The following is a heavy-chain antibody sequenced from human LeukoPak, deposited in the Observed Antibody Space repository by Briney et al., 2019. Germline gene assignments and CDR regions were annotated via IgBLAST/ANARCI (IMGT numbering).Heavy chain of an antibody. D-gene: IGHD5-12*01. CDR2: ISSSSSTI. J-gene: IGHJ4*02. CDR1: GFTFSSYS. V-gene: IGHV3-48*01. Sequence: GGSLRLSCAASGFTFSSYSMNWVRQAPGKGLEWVSYISSSSSTIYYADSVKGRFTISRDNAKNSLYLPMNSLRAEDTAVYYCARPVDYNAGDYWGQGTLVTVSS. CDR3: ARPVDYNAGDY.